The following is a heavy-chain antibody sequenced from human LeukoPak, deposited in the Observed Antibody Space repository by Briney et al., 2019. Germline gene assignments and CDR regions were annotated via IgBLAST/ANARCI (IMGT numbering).Heavy chain of an antibody. V-gene: IGHV1-69*01. D-gene: IGHD3-16*01. Sequence: SVKVSCKASGGTFSSYAISWVGQAPGQGLEWMGGIIPIFGTANYAQKFQGRVTITADESTSTAYMELSSLRSEDTAVYYCVASPWGGFPANVWGKGTTVTVSS. CDR2: IIPIFGTA. CDR1: GGTFSSYA. CDR3: VASPWGGFPANV. J-gene: IGHJ6*04.